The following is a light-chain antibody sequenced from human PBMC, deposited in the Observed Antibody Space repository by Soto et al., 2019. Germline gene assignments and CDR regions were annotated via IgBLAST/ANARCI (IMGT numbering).Light chain of an antibody. CDR1: STDIGNYNL. CDR2: DVT. CDR3: SSYAGLATGV. V-gene: IGLV2-23*02. Sequence: QPVLTQPASVSGSPGQSITISCTGSSTDIGNYNLVSWYQQHPGKAPKLMIYDVTKRPSGVSNRFSGSKSGNTASLTISGLQAEDEADYYCSSYAGLATGVFGRGTKLTVL. J-gene: IGLJ3*02.